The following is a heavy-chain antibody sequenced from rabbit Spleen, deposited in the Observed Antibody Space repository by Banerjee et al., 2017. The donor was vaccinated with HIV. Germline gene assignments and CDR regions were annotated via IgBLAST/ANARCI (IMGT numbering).Heavy chain of an antibody. D-gene: IGHD5-1*01. V-gene: IGHV1S45*01. J-gene: IGHJ4*01. CDR3: AKDLVTVIGWNFNL. Sequence: EQLEESGGGLVKLEGSLTLTCKASGVSFSDKDVMCWVRQAPGEGLEWIACINIVTGKGVYATWAKGRFIMSRTSPTTVTLQMASLTAADTATYICAKDLVTVIGWNFNLWGPVTLVTVS. CDR1: GVSFSDKDV. CDR2: INIVTGKG.